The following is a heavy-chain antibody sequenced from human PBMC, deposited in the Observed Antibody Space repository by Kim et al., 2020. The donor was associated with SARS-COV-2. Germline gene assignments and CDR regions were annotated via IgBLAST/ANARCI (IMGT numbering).Heavy chain of an antibody. CDR1: GYSFTSYW. J-gene: IGHJ6*02. Sequence: GESLKISCKGSGYSFTSYWISWVRQMPGKCLEWMGRIDPSDSYTNYSPSFQGHVTISADKSISTAYLQWSSLKASDTAMYYCARIHVLRYFDWQSASYYYYYYGMDVWGQGTTVTVSS. V-gene: IGHV5-10-1*01. D-gene: IGHD3-9*01. CDR2: IDPSDSYT. CDR3: ARIHVLRYFDWQSASYYYYYYGMDV.